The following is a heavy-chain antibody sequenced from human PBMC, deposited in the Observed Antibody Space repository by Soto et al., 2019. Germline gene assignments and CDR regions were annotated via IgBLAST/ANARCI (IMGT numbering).Heavy chain of an antibody. V-gene: IGHV3-48*03. CDR3: ARDYGSGRLNYYGMDV. CDR2: ISSSGSTI. CDR1: GFTFSSYE. D-gene: IGHD1-1*01. Sequence: PGGSLRLSCAASGFTFSSYEMNWVRQAPGKGLEWVSYISSSGSTIYYADSVKGRFTISRDNAKNSLYLQMNSLRAEDTAVYYCARDYGSGRLNYYGMDVWGQGTTVTVSS. J-gene: IGHJ6*02.